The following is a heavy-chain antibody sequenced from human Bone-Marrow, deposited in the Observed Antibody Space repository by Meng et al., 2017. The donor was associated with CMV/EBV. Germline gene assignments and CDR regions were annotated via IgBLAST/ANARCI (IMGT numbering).Heavy chain of an antibody. J-gene: IGHJ4*02. D-gene: IGHD3/OR15-3a*01. CDR3: ARGLFEETWTATYFDY. V-gene: IGHV3-53*01. CDR1: GSTVSSNY. CDR2: IYSGGRT. Sequence: GESLKISCAASGSTVSSNYMSWVRQAPGKELEWVSDIYSGGRTYYADSVKGRFTISRDNSKNTLYLQMNSLRAEDTAVYYCARGLFEETWTATYFDYWGQGTLVTVSS.